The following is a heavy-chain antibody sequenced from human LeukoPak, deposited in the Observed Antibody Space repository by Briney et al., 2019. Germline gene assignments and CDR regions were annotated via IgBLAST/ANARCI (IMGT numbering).Heavy chain of an antibody. V-gene: IGHV3-13*01. CDR1: EFTFVGFN. J-gene: IGHJ6*03. Sequence: GGPLGSSVAASEFTFVGFNWPWFPKLQGQGLKWSSTIGTASDTYYPGSVEGRFTLSRDNARNSLYLQMNNLTAGDTAVYYCARGPPRGKYYYMDVWGKGTTVTVSS. CDR2: IGTASDT. D-gene: IGHD1-1*01. CDR3: ARGPPRGKYYYMDV.